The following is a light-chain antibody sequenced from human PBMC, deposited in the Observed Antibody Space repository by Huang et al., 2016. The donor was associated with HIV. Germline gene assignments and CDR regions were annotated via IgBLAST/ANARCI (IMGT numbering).Light chain of an antibody. J-gene: IGKJ1*01. V-gene: IGKV2-29*02. CDR1: QSLLHSDGKTY. CDR2: EVA. Sequence: DIVMIQTPLSLSVTPGQPASISCKSSQSLLHSDGKTYLNRYQQKPGQSPHLLIYEVASPFSGVPDRFSSSGSGTEFSLKSSRVEAEDVVVYYCMQGKHFPRTFGQGTKVEIK. CDR3: MQGKHFPRT.